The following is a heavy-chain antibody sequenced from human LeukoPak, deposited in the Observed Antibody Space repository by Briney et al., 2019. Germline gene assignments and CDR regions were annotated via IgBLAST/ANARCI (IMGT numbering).Heavy chain of an antibody. D-gene: IGHD1-26*01. V-gene: IGHV3-74*01. CDR3: ARGATYAYYQDY. J-gene: IGHJ4*02. Sequence: GGSLRLSCADSGFTFSSHWMHWVRQAPGKGLVWVSRIKYDASSTSYADSVKGRFTISRDNAKNTLYLQMDSLRAEDTAVYYCARGATYAYYQDYWGQGTLVTVSS. CDR2: IKYDASST. CDR1: GFTFSSHW.